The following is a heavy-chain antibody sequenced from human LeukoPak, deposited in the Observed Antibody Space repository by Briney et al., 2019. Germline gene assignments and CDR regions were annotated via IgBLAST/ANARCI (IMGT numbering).Heavy chain of an antibody. V-gene: IGHV3-30*02. CDR3: AKELGASLDY. Sequence: GGSLRLSCAASGFTFSSYGMHWVRQAPGKGLEWVAFIRYDGGNKYYGDSVKGRFTISRDNAKNTVYLQMNSLRGEDTATYYCAKELGASLDYWGQGALVSVSS. CDR2: IRYDGGNK. D-gene: IGHD5-12*01. CDR1: GFTFSSYG. J-gene: IGHJ4*02.